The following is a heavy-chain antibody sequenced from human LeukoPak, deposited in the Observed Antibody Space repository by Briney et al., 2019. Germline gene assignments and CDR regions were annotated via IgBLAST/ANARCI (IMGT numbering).Heavy chain of an antibody. CDR1: GFTVSSNY. Sequence: GGSLRLSCAVSGFTVSSNYMTWVRQAPGKGLEWVSVIYSGGSIYYPDSVTRRSTISRDISKNTVDLQLNSLRAEDTAVYYCASGKETSMAQGYWGQGTLVTVSS. D-gene: IGHD5-18*01. CDR3: ASGKETSMAQGY. V-gene: IGHV3-53*01. CDR2: IYSGGSI. J-gene: IGHJ4*02.